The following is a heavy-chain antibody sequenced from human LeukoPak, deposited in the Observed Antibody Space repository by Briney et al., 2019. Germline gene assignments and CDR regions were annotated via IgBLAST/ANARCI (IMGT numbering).Heavy chain of an antibody. CDR2: IKSKSDGGTT. J-gene: IGHJ1*01. Sequence: GGSLRLSCVASGFTFSKAWMNWVRQAPGKGLEWVGRIKSKSDGGTTDYAAPVKGKFTISRDDSKNTLYLQMNSLKSEDTAVYYSTTGGGGYDYVSLHWGQGTLVTVSS. D-gene: IGHD3-16*01. CDR1: GFTFSKAW. CDR3: TTGGGGYDYVSLH. V-gene: IGHV3-15*01.